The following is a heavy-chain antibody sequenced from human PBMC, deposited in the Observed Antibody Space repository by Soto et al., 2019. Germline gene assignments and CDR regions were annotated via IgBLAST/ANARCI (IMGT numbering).Heavy chain of an antibody. J-gene: IGHJ6*03. D-gene: IGHD3-3*01. CDR3: ARLEVFRAHYYYYYYLDV. V-gene: IGHV4-39*01. Sequence: SSETLSLTCTVSGGYISSSSYYWGWIRQPPGKGLEWIGSIYYSGSTYYNPSLKSRVTISVDTSKNQFSLKLSSVTAADTAVYYCARLEVFRAHYYYYYYLDVWGKGTTVTVSS. CDR1: GGYISSSSYY. CDR2: IYYSGST.